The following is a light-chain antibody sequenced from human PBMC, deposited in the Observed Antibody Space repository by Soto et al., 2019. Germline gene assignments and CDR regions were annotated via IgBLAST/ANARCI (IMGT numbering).Light chain of an antibody. CDR1: QSVSSSY. CDR2: GAS. CDR3: QQYGSSPWT. Sequence: EIVLTQSPGTLSLSPGERATLSCRASQSVSSSYLAWCQQKPGQAPRLLIYGASNRATGIPDRISGSGSGTDFTLTISRLEPEDFAVYYCQQYGSSPWTFGQGTKVEIK. J-gene: IGKJ1*01. V-gene: IGKV3-20*01.